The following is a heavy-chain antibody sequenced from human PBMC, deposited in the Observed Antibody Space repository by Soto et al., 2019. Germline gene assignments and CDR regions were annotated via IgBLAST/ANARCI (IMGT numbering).Heavy chain of an antibody. CDR1: GGSISSTRYS. CDR2: IYHSGSF. D-gene: IGHD6-19*01. CDR3: ARSVGYRSGWWPYYFDY. J-gene: IGHJ4*02. Sequence: SDTLSLTFLVSGGSISSTRYSWNWIRQAPGEGLEWIGYIYHSGSFLYNPSLKSRVTISLDRSKNQFSLRLRSVTAADTAVYYCARSVGYRSGWWPYYFDYWGQGALVTVS. V-gene: IGHV4-30-2*01.